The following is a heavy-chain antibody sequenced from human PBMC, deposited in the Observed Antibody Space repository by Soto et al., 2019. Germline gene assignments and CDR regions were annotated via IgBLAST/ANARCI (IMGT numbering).Heavy chain of an antibody. V-gene: IGHV3-74*01. CDR1: GFTFSSYW. CDR2: INSDGSST. Sequence: GGSLRLSCAASGFTFSSYWMHWVRQAPGKGLVWVSRINSDGSSTSYADSVKGRVTISRDNAKNTLYLQMNSLRAEDTAVYYCARQTYDILTGYYYYYYYMDVWGKGTTVTVSS. D-gene: IGHD3-9*01. J-gene: IGHJ6*03. CDR3: ARQTYDILTGYYYYYYYMDV.